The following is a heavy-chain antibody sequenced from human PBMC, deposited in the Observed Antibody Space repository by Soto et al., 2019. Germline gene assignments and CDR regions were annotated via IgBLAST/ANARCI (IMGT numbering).Heavy chain of an antibody. CDR2: IYVSGAT. CDR1: GASVTTKY. CDR3: ARDKGPGGWNPNWFDP. D-gene: IGHD1-1*01. J-gene: IGHJ5*02. V-gene: IGHV4-4*07. Sequence: QVQLQESGPGLVKPSETLSLICNVSGASVTTKYWNWIRQPAGKVLELLGRIYVSGATSYNPALKSRLTMSVDPSKNQFSRRLKSVTAADTAVYYCARDKGPGGWNPNWFDPWGQGILVTVSS.